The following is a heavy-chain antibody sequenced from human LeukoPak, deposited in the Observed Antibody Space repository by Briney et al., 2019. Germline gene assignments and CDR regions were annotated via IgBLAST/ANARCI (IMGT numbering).Heavy chain of an antibody. CDR1: GYSISSGYY. V-gene: IGHV4-38-2*02. CDR3: AKDPDCTSGICYTFFDY. CDR2: IYHSGST. D-gene: IGHD2-8*01. J-gene: IGHJ4*02. Sequence: SETLSLTCTVSGYSISSGYYWGWIRQPPGKGLEWIGSIYHSGSTYYNPSLKSRVTISVDTSKNQFSLKLSSVTAADTAVYYCAKDPDCTSGICYTFFDYWGQGTLVTVS.